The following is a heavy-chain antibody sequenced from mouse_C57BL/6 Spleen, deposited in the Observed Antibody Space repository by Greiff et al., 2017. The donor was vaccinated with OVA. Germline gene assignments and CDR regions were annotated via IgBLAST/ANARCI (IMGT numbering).Heavy chain of an antibody. V-gene: IGHV1-53*01. CDR2: INPSNGGT. CDR3: AREGYGYDDVAWFAY. CDR1: GYTFTSYW. D-gene: IGHD2-2*01. J-gene: IGHJ3*01. Sequence: QVQLQQPGTELVKPGASVKLSCKASGYTFTSYWMHWVKQRPGQGLEWIGNINPSNGGTNYNEKFKSKATLTVDKSSSTAYMQLSSLTSEDSAVYYCAREGYGYDDVAWFAYWGQGTLVTVSA.